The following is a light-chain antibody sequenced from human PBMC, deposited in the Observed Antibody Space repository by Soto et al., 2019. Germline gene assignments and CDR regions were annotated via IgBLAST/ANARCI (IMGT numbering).Light chain of an antibody. CDR3: QHYDHLPIT. CDR2: DAS. CDR1: QDITNY. Sequence: SQSQSFLSASVGDRVTNTCQASQDITNYLNWYQQKPGKAPRLLLYDASSLETGVPSRFSGSRSGTDFTFTISSLQPEDIATYYCQHYDHLPITFGQGTKVDIK. V-gene: IGKV1-33*01. J-gene: IGKJ1*01.